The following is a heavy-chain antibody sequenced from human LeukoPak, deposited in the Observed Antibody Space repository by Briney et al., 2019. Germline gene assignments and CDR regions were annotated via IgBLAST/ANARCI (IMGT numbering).Heavy chain of an antibody. D-gene: IGHD6-19*01. Sequence: SETLSLTCTVSGGSISSYYWSWIRQPPGKGLEWIGYIYYSGSTNYNPSLKSRVTISVDTSKNQFSLKLSSVTAADTAVYYCAGTLTYSSGWSGGFDYWGQGTLVTVSS. V-gene: IGHV4-59*08. CDR2: IYYSGST. CDR1: GGSISSYY. J-gene: IGHJ4*02. CDR3: AGTLTYSSGWSGGFDY.